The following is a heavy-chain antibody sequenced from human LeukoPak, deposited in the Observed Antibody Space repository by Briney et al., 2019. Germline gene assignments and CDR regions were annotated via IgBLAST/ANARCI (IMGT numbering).Heavy chain of an antibody. J-gene: IGHJ4*02. V-gene: IGHV4-39*07. CDR3: ARDGRGGGLRYYFDY. CDR2: IYHSGST. CDR1: GGSISSGSYY. D-gene: IGHD1-26*01. Sequence: SQTLSLTCTVSGGSISSGSYYWSWIRQPPGKGLEWIGSIYHSGSTYYNPSLKSRVTISVDTSKNQSSLKLSSVTAADTAVYYCARDGRGGGLRYYFDYWGQGTLVTVSS.